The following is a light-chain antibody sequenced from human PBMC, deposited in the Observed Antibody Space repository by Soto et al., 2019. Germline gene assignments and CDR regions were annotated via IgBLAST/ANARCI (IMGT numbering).Light chain of an antibody. J-gene: IGKJ4*01. V-gene: IGKV4-1*01. CDR2: WAS. Sequence: DIVMTQSQDSLAVSLGERATINCKSSQSVLYSSNNKNYLAWYQQKPGQSPKLLIYWASTRESGVPERFSGSGSGTDFTLTISSPQAEDVAVYYCQQYYSTPLTFGGGTKVDI. CDR1: QSVLYSSNNKNY. CDR3: QQYYSTPLT.